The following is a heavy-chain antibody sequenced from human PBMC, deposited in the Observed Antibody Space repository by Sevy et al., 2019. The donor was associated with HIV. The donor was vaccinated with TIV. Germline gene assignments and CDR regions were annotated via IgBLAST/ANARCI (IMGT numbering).Heavy chain of an antibody. J-gene: IGHJ5*02. V-gene: IGHV1-18*04. CDR3: ARDPGGVSSLGWFDP. D-gene: IGHD3-10*01. CDR1: GYTFTSYG. Sequence: ASVKVSCKASGYTFTSYGISWVRQAAGQGLEWMGWISAYNGNTNYAQKLQGRVTMTTDTSTSTAYMELRSLRSDDTAVYYCARDPGGVSSLGWFDPWGQGTLVTVSS. CDR2: ISAYNGNT.